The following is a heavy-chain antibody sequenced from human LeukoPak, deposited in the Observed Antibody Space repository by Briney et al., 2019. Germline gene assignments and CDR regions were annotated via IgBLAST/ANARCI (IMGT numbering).Heavy chain of an antibody. CDR3: ARHYYDSSGHFPTDY. CDR1: GFTFSNAW. CDR2: IYYSGST. D-gene: IGHD3-22*01. Sequence: GSLRLSCAASGFTFSNAWMSWVRQPPGKGLEWIAYIYYSGSTNYNPSLKSRVTISVDTSKNQFSLKLSSVTAADTAVYYCARHYYDSSGHFPTDYWGQGTLVTVSS. V-gene: IGHV4-59*08. J-gene: IGHJ4*02.